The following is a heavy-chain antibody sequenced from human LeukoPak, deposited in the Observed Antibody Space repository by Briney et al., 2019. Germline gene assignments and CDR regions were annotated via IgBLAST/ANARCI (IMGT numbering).Heavy chain of an antibody. V-gene: IGHV4-4*02. CDR1: GGSISSSNW. J-gene: IGHJ4*02. Sequence: SGTLSLTCAVSGGSISSSNWWSWVRQPPGKGLEWIGEIYHSGSTNYNPSLKSRVTISVDKSKNQFSLKLSSVTAADTAVYYCAKDTFTFSSSGFGPSSTFADWGLGTLVTVSS. CDR2: IYHSGST. CDR3: AKDTFTFSSSGFGPSSTFAD. D-gene: IGHD6-13*01.